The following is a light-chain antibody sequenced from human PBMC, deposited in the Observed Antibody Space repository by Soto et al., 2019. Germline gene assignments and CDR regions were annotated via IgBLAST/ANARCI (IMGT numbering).Light chain of an antibody. CDR2: EVS. V-gene: IGLV2-14*01. CDR3: SSYTSSSTRV. CDR1: SSDVGGYNY. Sequence: QSALTQPASVSGSPGQSITISCTGTSSDVGGYNYVSWYQQHPGKAPKLMIYEVSNRPSGVSNRFSGYKSGNTASLTISGHKAEDEADYYCSSYTSSSTRVLGGGTKVTVL. J-gene: IGLJ3*02.